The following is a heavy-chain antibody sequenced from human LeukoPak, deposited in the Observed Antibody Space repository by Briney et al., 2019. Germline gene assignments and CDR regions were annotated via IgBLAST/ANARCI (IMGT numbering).Heavy chain of an antibody. CDR1: GFTFSSYG. CDR3: ARDQSHYCSGGSCVAWSAFDI. J-gene: IGHJ3*02. D-gene: IGHD2-15*01. Sequence: GGSLRLSCAASGFTFSSYGMHWVRQAPGKGLEWVAVISYDGSNKYYADSVKGRFTISRDNSKNTLYLQMNSLRAEDTAVYYCARDQSHYCSGGSCVAWSAFDIWGQGTMVTVSS. CDR2: ISYDGSNK. V-gene: IGHV3-30*03.